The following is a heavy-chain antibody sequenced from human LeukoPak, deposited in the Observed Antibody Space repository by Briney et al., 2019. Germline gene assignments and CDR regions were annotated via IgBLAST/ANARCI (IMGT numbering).Heavy chain of an antibody. Sequence: GESLKISCKGSGYSFTSYWISWVRQMPGKGLEWMGRNDPSDSYTNYSPSFQGHVTISADKSISTAYLQWSSLKASDTAMYYCASHVGDYYDSSGPKGVDYWGQGTLVTVSS. CDR2: NDPSDSYT. J-gene: IGHJ4*02. CDR3: ASHVGDYYDSSGPKGVDY. D-gene: IGHD3-22*01. V-gene: IGHV5-10-1*01. CDR1: GYSFTSYW.